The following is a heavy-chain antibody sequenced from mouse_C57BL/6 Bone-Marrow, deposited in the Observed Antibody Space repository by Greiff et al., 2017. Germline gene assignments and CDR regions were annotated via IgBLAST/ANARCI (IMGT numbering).Heavy chain of an antibody. J-gene: IGHJ4*01. D-gene: IGHD2-3*01. CDR3: ARSGGWLLRRFYYAMDY. V-gene: IGHV1-53*01. Sequence: QVQLQQPGTELVKPGASVKLSCKASGYTFTSYWMHWVKQRPGQGLEWIGNINPSNGGTNYNEKFKSKATLTEDKSSSTAYMQLSSRTSEDSAVYYCARSGGWLLRRFYYAMDYWGRGTSVTVSS. CDR1: GYTFTSYW. CDR2: INPSNGGT.